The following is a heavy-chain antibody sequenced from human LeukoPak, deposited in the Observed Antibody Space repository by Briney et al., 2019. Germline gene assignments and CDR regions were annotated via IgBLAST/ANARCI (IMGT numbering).Heavy chain of an antibody. D-gene: IGHD6-25*01. Sequence: SETLSLTCAVYGGSFSGHYWAWIRQSPGKGLEWIGESTHSGSTNYNPSLKSRLTISVDTFKNQFSLKLTSVSAADTAVYHCARGRTGAAALDFWGPGTLVAVSS. CDR3: ARGRTGAAALDF. V-gene: IGHV4-34*01. J-gene: IGHJ4*02. CDR2: STHSGST. CDR1: GGSFSGHY.